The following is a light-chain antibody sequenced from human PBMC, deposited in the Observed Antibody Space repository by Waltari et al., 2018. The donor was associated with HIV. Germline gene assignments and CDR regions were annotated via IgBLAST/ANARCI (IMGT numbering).Light chain of an antibody. CDR1: TSNVLTQW. J-gene: IGLJ3*02. Sequence: QSVLTQPPSASGTPGQTVTISCSGITSNVLTQWVHCYHQLTGTAPKLLIYRNYQRPSGVPNRFSSPKSGASASLIISGLRSEDEADYSCGVWDSTLKQWLFGGGTKLTVL. V-gene: IGLV1-47*01. CDR3: GVWDSTLKQWL. CDR2: RNY.